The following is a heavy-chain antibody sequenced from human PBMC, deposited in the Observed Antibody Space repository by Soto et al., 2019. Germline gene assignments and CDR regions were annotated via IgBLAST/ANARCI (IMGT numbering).Heavy chain of an antibody. D-gene: IGHD6-13*01. CDR3: AHPPRGIAAFHFDY. CDR1: GFSLSTSGVG. Sequence: SGPTLVNPTQTLTLTCTFSGFSLSTSGVGVGWIRQPPGKALEWLALIYWNDDKRYSPSLKSRLTITKDTSKNQVVLTVTNMDPVDTATYYCAHPPRGIAAFHFDYLGQGTLVTVSS. J-gene: IGHJ4*02. V-gene: IGHV2-5*01. CDR2: IYWNDDK.